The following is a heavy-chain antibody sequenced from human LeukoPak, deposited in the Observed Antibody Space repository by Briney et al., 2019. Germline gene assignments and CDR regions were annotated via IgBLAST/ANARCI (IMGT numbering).Heavy chain of an antibody. D-gene: IGHD3-10*01. Sequence: ASVNVTCKASGNTFTGYYMHWVRLAPGQGLEWMGWINPNSGGINYEQKFQGRVNMTRDTYISTGYMELSRLRSDDTAVYDCARAGEDTWFGESYLYYFDYWGQGTLVTVSS. CDR2: INPNSGGI. V-gene: IGHV1-2*02. CDR1: GNTFTGYY. J-gene: IGHJ4*02. CDR3: ARAGEDTWFGESYLYYFDY.